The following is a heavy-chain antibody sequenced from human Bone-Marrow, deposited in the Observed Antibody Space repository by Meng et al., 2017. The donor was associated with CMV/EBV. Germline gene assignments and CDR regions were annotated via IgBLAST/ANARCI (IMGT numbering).Heavy chain of an antibody. CDR2: ISYDGSNK. Sequence: GGSLRLSCAASGFTFSSYAMHWVRQAPGKGLEWVAVISYDGSNKYYADSVKGRFTISRDNSKNTLYLQMNSLRAEDTAVYYCARGRLSGYSGYDHYYYYGMDVWGQGTTVPSP. J-gene: IGHJ6*02. D-gene: IGHD5-12*01. CDR3: ARGRLSGYSGYDHYYYYGMDV. CDR1: GFTFSSYA. V-gene: IGHV3-30*04.